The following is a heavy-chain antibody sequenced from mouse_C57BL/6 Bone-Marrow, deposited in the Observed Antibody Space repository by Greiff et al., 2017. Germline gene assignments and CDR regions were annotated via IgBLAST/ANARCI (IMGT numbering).Heavy chain of an antibody. D-gene: IGHD2-3*01. J-gene: IGHJ1*03. CDR2: IYPGSGTT. CDR1: GYSFTSYY. Sequence: VKVVESGPELVKPGASVKISCKASGYSFTSYYIHWVKQRPGQGLEWIGWIYPGSGTTKYNEKFKGKATLTADPSSSTAYMQLSSLTSEDSAVYYCARPDDYYPYFEVWGTGTTVTVSS. CDR3: ARPDDYYPYFEV. V-gene: IGHV1-66*01.